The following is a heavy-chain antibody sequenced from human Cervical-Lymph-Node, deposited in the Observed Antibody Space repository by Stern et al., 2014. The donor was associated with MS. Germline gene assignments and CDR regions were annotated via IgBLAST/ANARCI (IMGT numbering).Heavy chain of an antibody. CDR3: VRDQLERRQRYYYGMDV. CDR2: IWSDGSKK. J-gene: IGHJ6*02. Sequence: VQLVESGGGVVQPGRSLRLSCAASGFTFSSYVMHWVRQAPGKGLEWVAVIWSDGSKKYLADSVKGRFTVSRDNSKNTLYLQMNSLRAEDTAVYYCVRDQLERRQRYYYGMDVWGQGTTVTVSS. V-gene: IGHV3-33*01. CDR1: GFTFSSYV. D-gene: IGHD1-1*01.